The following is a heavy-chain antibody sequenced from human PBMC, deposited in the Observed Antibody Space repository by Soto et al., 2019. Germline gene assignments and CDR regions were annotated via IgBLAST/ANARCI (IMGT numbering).Heavy chain of an antibody. D-gene: IGHD6-25*01. CDR3: ARRSSSGSFFDY. Sequence: PSQTLSLTCTLSGASISSSSYYWGWIRQSPGKGLEWIGTIYYGGSTSYNPSLKSRVTISVDTSKNQFSLKLSSVTAADTALYYCARRSSSGSFFDYWCQGTLVTVAS. CDR2: IYYGGST. CDR1: GASISSSSYY. J-gene: IGHJ4*02. V-gene: IGHV4-39*01.